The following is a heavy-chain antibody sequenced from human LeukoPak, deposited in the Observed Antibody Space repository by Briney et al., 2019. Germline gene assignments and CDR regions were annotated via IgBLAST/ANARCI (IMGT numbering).Heavy chain of an antibody. CDR1: GFTFSSYA. CDR2: ISGSGGST. D-gene: IGHD3-3*01. J-gene: IGHJ3*02. Sequence: GGSLRLSCAASGFTFSSYAMSWVRQAPGEGLEWVSAISGSGGSTYYADSVKGRFTISRDNSRNTLYLQMNRQRAEDTAVYYCAKPLGVFGVGYNAFDIWGQGTMVTVSS. CDR3: AKPLGVFGVGYNAFDI. V-gene: IGHV3-23*01.